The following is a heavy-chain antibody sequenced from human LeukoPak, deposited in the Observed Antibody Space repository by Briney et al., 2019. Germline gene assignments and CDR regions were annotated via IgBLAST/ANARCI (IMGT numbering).Heavy chain of an antibody. D-gene: IGHD5-18*01. CDR2: IIPIFGIA. J-gene: IGHJ4*02. CDR3: ASGIYSYGHQYYFDY. V-gene: IGHV1-69*04. Sequence: SVKVSCTASGGTFSSYAISWVRQAPGHGLEWMGRIIPIFGIANYAQKFQGRVTITADKSTSTAYMELSSLRSEDTAVYYCASGIYSYGHQYYFDYWGQGTLVTVSS. CDR1: GGTFSSYA.